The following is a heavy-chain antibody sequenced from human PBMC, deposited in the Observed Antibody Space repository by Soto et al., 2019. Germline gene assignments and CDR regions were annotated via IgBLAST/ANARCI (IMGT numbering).Heavy chain of an antibody. V-gene: IGHV4-39*01. Sequence: SETLSLTCTVSGGSISSSSYYWGWIRQPPGKGLEWIGSIYYSGSTYYNPSLKSRVTISVDTSKNQFSLKLSSVTAADTAVYYCASSSLTFHFDYWGQGTLVTVSS. CDR1: GGSISSSSYY. D-gene: IGHD1-20*01. J-gene: IGHJ4*02. CDR2: IYYSGST. CDR3: ASSSLTFHFDY.